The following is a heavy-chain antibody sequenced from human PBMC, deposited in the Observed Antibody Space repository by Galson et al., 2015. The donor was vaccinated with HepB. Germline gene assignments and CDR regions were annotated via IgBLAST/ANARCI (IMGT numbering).Heavy chain of an antibody. CDR2: IYYTGKT. CDR3: AGGSAAAGPRYFAY. CDR1: DGSIRSYY. Sequence: LSLTCTISDGSIRSYYWSWVRQPPGQGLEWVGYIYYTGKTNYNSSLKSRVTMSLDTSKNQFSLKLSSVTAADSAVYYCAGGSAAAGPRYFAYWGQGILVTVSS. J-gene: IGHJ4*02. D-gene: IGHD6-13*01. V-gene: IGHV4-59*01.